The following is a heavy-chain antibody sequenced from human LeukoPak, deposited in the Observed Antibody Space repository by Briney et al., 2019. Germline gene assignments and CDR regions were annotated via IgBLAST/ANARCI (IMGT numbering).Heavy chain of an antibody. Sequence: GGSLRLSCAASGFTFSSHWMSWVRQAPGKGLEWVANVNLDGSDKYYVDSVKGRFTISRDNAKNSLYLQMSSLRGEDTAVYYCARDHRGLFDYWGQGTLVTVSS. CDR3: ARDHRGLFDY. J-gene: IGHJ4*02. D-gene: IGHD3-10*01. V-gene: IGHV3-7*04. CDR2: VNLDGSDK. CDR1: GFTFSSHW.